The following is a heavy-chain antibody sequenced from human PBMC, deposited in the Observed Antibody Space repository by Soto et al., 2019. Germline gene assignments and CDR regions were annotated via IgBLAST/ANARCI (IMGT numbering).Heavy chain of an antibody. Sequence: SETLSLTCAVYGGSFSGYYWSWIRQPPGKGLEWIGEINHSGSTNYNPSLKSRVTISVDTSKNQLSLKLSSLTAADTAVYYCARRVTMVRGVIYRPVDWFDPWGQGTLVTVSS. CDR2: INHSGST. D-gene: IGHD3-10*01. CDR1: GGSFSGYY. CDR3: ARRVTMVRGVIYRPVDWFDP. V-gene: IGHV4-34*01. J-gene: IGHJ5*02.